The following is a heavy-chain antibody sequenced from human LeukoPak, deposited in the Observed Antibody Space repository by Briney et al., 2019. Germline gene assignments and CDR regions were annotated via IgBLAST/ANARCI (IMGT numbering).Heavy chain of an antibody. CDR1: GGSISSYY. Sequence: SETLSLTCTVSGGSISSYYWSWIRQPPGRGLEWIGYIYYSRSTNYNPSLKSRVTISVDTSKNQFSLKLSSVTAADTAVYYCAREVAAAGDFDYWGQGTLVTVSS. J-gene: IGHJ4*02. V-gene: IGHV4-59*01. CDR3: AREVAAAGDFDY. CDR2: IYYSRST. D-gene: IGHD6-13*01.